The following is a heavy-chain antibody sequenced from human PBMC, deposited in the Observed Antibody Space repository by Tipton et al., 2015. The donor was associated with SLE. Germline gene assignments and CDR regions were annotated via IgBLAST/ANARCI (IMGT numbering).Heavy chain of an antibody. CDR2: IGSSGSST. CDR1: GFIFSSYS. CDR3: AKDRRYSTNWYPFDY. D-gene: IGHD6-13*01. Sequence: SLRLSCAVSGFIFSSYSMSWVRQAPGRGLEWVSSIGSSGSSTYYADSVKGRFTISRANSRNTLYLQMNSLRAEDTAVYYCAKDRRYSTNWYPFDYWGQGTLVTVSS. J-gene: IGHJ4*02. V-gene: IGHV3-23*01.